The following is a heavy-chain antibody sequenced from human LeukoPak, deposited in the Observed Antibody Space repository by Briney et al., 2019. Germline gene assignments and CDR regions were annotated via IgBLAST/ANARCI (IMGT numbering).Heavy chain of an antibody. CDR1: GYTFTSYD. CDR3: ARVHGYYDFWSGYVNWFDP. V-gene: IGHV1-8*01. CDR2: MNPNSGNT. Sequence: ASVKVSCKASGYTFTSYDINWVRQATGQGLEWMGWMNPNSGNTGYAQKFQGRVTMTRNTSISTAYMELSSPRSEDTAVYYCARVHGYYDFWSGYVNWFDPWGQGTLVTVSS. D-gene: IGHD3-3*01. J-gene: IGHJ5*02.